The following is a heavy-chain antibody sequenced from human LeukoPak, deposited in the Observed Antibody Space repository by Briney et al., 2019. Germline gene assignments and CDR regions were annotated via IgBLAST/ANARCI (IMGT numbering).Heavy chain of an antibody. CDR1: GGSISSYY. Sequence: PSETLSLTCTVSGGSISSYYWSWIRQPAGKGLEWIGRIYTSGSTNYNPSLKSRVTMSVDTSKNQFSLKLSSVTAADTAVYYCAREGDIVVVPAAPFDYWGQGTLVTVSS. CDR3: AREGDIVVVPAAPFDY. J-gene: IGHJ4*02. CDR2: IYTSGST. D-gene: IGHD2-2*01. V-gene: IGHV4-4*07.